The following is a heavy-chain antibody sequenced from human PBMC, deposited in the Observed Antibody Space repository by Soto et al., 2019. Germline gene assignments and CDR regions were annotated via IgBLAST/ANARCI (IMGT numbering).Heavy chain of an antibody. CDR3: TSERIVGSYRVDAFDI. CDR2: IRSKAYGGTT. J-gene: IGHJ3*02. Sequence: GGSLRLSCTASGFTFGDYAMSWFRQAPGKGLEWVGFIRSKAYGGTTEYAASVKGRFTISRDDSKSIAYLQMNSLKTEDTAVYYCTSERIVGSYRVDAFDIWGQGTMVTVSS. CDR1: GFTFGDYA. V-gene: IGHV3-49*03. D-gene: IGHD1-26*01.